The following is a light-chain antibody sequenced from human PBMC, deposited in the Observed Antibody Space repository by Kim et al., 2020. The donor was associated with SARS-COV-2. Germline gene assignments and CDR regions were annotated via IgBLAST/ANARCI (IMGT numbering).Light chain of an antibody. CDR2: WAS. V-gene: IGKV4-1*01. CDR3: QQYLSTPLT. Sequence: DIVMTQSPDSLAVSLGERATINCKSSQSVLYSSNNKNYLSWYQQKPGQPPKLLIYWASVRDSGVPDRFSGSGSGTDFTLTISGLQAEDVAVYYCQQYLSTPLTFGGGTKLEI. J-gene: IGKJ4*01. CDR1: QSVLYSSNNKNY.